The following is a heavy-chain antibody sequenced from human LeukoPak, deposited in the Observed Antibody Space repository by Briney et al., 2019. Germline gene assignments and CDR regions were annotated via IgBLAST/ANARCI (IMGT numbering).Heavy chain of an antibody. Sequence: SETLSLTCAVYGGSFSSYYWSWIRQPPGKGLEWIGYIYYRVTSDYNPSLKSRVTMSVDMSTRQISLKLSSVTAADTAVYYCARAVGGDGSGSLWGPGTLVTVSS. CDR3: ARAVGGDGSGSL. D-gene: IGHD3-10*01. CDR2: IYYRVTS. J-gene: IGHJ4*02. V-gene: IGHV4-59*01. CDR1: GGSFSSYY.